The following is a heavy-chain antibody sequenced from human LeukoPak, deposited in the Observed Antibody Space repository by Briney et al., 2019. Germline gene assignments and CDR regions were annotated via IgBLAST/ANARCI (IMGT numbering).Heavy chain of an antibody. D-gene: IGHD2-2*01. V-gene: IGHV3-74*01. J-gene: IGHJ4*02. Sequence: QPGGSLRLSCAASGFTFSRYWVHWVRQAPGKGLVWVSRINSDGSYTSYADFVKGRFTISRDNAKNTVYLQMSSLRAEDTAVYYCARICSTTDCLISAWGQGTLVTVSS. CDR2: INSDGSYT. CDR1: GFTFSRYW. CDR3: ARICSTTDCLISA.